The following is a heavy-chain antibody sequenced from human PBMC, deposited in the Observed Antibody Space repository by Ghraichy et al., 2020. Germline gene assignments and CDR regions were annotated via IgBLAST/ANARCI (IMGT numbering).Heavy chain of an antibody. D-gene: IGHD1-26*01. V-gene: IGHV3-23*01. CDR3: ARVSRGAYPNPNDY. CDR1: GFTFFRYA. Sequence: GGSLRLSCEASGFTFFRYAMTWVRQGPGKGLEWVSRISENSGDAYYADSVKGRFTVSRDNSRNTVYLQMNSLRGDDTAKYFCARVSRGAYPNPNDYGGRGTRVTVSS. J-gene: IGHJ4*02. CDR2: ISENSGDA.